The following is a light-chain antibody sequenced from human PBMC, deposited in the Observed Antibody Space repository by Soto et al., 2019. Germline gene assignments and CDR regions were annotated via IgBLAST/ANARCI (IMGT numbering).Light chain of an antibody. CDR3: QQYNNWPRT. CDR2: GAS. Sequence: EIVLTQSPGTLSLSPGERATLSGRASQGVSSTYLAWYQQKPGQAPRLLIYGASFRATGIPARFSGSGSGTEFTLTISSLQSEDFAVYYCQQYNNWPRTFGQGTKVDIK. V-gene: IGKV3D-15*01. J-gene: IGKJ1*01. CDR1: QGVSSTY.